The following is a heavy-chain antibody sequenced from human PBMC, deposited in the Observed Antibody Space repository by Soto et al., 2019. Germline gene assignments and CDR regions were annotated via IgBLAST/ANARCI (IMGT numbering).Heavy chain of an antibody. CDR2: ITSTGSST. CDR3: AKGAEGYVVSSLDF. J-gene: IGHJ4*02. D-gene: IGHD5-12*01. Sequence: EVQLLESGGGFVQPGGSLRLSCAASGFTFSNYAMTWVRQAPGKGLEWVSAITSTGSSTYYADPVKGRFTISRDNSKNTLFLQINSLRAVDTAVYYCAKGAEGYVVSSLDFWGQGTLVSVSS. V-gene: IGHV3-23*01. CDR1: GFTFSNYA.